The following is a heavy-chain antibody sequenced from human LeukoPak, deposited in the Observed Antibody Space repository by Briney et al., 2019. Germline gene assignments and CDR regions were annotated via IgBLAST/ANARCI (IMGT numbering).Heavy chain of an antibody. CDR2: IRSKANSYAT. CDR3: TREQQLESGRIFDY. J-gene: IGHJ4*02. CDR1: GFTFSGSA. V-gene: IGHV3-73*01. Sequence: GGSLRLSCAASGFTFSGSAMHWVRQASGKGLEWVGRIRSKANSYATAYAASVKGRLTISRDDSKNTAYLQMNSLKTEDTAVYYCTREQQLESGRIFDYWGQGTLVTVSS. D-gene: IGHD6-13*01.